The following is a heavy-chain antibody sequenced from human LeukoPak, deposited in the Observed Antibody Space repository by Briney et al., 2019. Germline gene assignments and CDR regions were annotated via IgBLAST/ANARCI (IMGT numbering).Heavy chain of an antibody. D-gene: IGHD4-17*01. CDR1: GFTFSDYY. Sequence: LRLSCAASGFTFSDYYMSWIRQPPGKGLEWIGYIYHSGSTYYNPSLKSRVTISVDRSKNQFSLKLSSVTAADTAVYYCARAYGDYVDWFDPWGQGTLVTVSS. J-gene: IGHJ5*02. V-gene: IGHV4-30-2*01. CDR3: ARAYGDYVDWFDP. CDR2: IYHSGST.